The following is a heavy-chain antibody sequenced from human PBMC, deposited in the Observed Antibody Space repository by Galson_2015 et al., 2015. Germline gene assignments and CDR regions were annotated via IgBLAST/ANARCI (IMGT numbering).Heavy chain of an antibody. D-gene: IGHD3-10*01. Sequence: VRQAPGRGLEWVSVIHSGGDPSFGGPVEGRFTISRDTSKNTLYLQMNSLRAEDTAVYYCARHNCITMVRGVISYYYGMDVWGQGTTVTVSS. V-gene: IGHV3-66*04. CDR2: IHSGGDP. CDR3: ARHNCITMVRGVISYYYGMDV. J-gene: IGHJ6*02.